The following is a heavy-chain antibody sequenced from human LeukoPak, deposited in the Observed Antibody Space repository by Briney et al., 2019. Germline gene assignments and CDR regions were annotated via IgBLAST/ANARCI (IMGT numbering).Heavy chain of an antibody. Sequence: GGSLRLSCAASGFTFSSYGMHWVRQAPGKGLEWVAVISYDGSNKYYADSVKGRFTISRDNSKNTLYLQMNSLRAEDTAVYYCTIVLLWFGEFAGGAFDIWGQGTMVTVSS. CDR3: TIVLLWFGEFAGGAFDI. V-gene: IGHV3-30*03. D-gene: IGHD3-10*01. J-gene: IGHJ3*02. CDR2: ISYDGSNK. CDR1: GFTFSSYG.